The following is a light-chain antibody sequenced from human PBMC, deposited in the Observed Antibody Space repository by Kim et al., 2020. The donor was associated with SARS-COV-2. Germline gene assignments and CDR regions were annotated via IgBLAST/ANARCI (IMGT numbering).Light chain of an antibody. CDR1: SNNVGYQG. Sequence: QAGLTQPPSVSKGLRQTATFTCTGNSNNVGYQGATWLQQHQGHPPKPLFDRNNNRPSGISERFSASRSGNTASLTITGLQPEDEADYFCSAWDTNLSAWVFGGGTKLTVL. V-gene: IGLV10-54*04. CDR3: SAWDTNLSAWV. CDR2: RNN. J-gene: IGLJ3*02.